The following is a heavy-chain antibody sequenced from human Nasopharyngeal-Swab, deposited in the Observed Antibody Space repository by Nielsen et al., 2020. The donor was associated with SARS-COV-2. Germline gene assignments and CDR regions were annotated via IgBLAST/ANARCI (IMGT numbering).Heavy chain of an antibody. CDR3: AKGSSWYAPFDP. V-gene: IGHV4-59*01. CDR2: VYYDGTT. D-gene: IGHD6-13*01. Sequence: SETLSLTCSVSGAYISSYHWSWVRLPPRSGLEWIGYVYYDGTTKYNPSLKSRVTMSVDTSKNQFSLTLISVTAADTAVYYCAKGSSWYAPFDPWGQGTLVTVSS. J-gene: IGHJ5*02. CDR1: GAYISSYH.